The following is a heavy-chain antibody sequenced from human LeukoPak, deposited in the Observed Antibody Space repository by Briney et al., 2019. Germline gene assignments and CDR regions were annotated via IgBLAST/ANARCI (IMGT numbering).Heavy chain of an antibody. D-gene: IGHD1-1*01. CDR1: GLTFSDYY. V-gene: IGHV3-11*04. CDR3: ARDLTTLYYYYYYYMDV. J-gene: IGHJ6*03. CDR2: ISSSGSTI. Sequence: GGSLRLSCAASGLTFSDYYMSWIRQAPGKGLEWVSYISSSGSTIYYADSVKGRFTISRDNAKNSLYLQMNSLRAEDTAVYYCARDLTTLYYYYYYYMDVWGKGTTVTVSS.